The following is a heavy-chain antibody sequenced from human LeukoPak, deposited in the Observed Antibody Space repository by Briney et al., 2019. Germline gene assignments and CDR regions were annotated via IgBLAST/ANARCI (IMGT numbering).Heavy chain of an antibody. Sequence: NTSATLSLTCTLSGASISSTTYYWGWIRQPPRKGLEWIASIYYSGSTYYNPSLKSRVTISVDTSKNQFSLKLSSVAAADTAVYYCARHKYSSGWPPEGAFDIWGQGTMVTVSS. J-gene: IGHJ3*02. V-gene: IGHV4-39*01. CDR1: GASISSTTYY. CDR2: IYYSGST. CDR3: ARHKYSSGWPPEGAFDI. D-gene: IGHD6-19*01.